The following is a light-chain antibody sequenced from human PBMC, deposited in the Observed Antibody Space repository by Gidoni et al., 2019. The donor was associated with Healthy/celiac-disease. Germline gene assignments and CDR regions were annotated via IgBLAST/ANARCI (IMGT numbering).Light chain of an antibody. CDR1: QSVSSN. CDR3: QQYNNWPPWT. CDR2: GAS. Sequence: SQSVSSNLAWYQQKPGQAPRLLIYGASTRATGIPARFSGSGSGTEFTLTISSLQSEDFAVYYCQQYNNWPPWTFGQGTKVEIK. V-gene: IGKV3-15*01. J-gene: IGKJ1*01.